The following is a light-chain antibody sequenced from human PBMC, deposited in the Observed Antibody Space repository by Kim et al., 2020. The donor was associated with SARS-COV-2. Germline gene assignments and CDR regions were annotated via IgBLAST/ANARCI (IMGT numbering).Light chain of an antibody. CDR3: QQSYSTPYI. CDR1: QSISSY. Sequence: DIQMTQSPSSLSTSVGDRVTITCRASQSISSYLNWYQQKPGKAPNLLIYAASSLQSGVPSRFSGSGSGTDFTLTIRSLQPEDFATYYCQQSYSTPYIFGQGTKLEI. J-gene: IGKJ2*01. CDR2: AAS. V-gene: IGKV1-39*01.